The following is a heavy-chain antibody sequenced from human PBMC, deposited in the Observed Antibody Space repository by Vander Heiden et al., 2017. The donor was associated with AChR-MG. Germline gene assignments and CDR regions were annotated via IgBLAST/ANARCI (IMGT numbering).Heavy chain of an antibody. V-gene: IGHV3-30*18. Sequence: QVQLVESGGGVVQPGRSLRLSCAASGFTFSSTGMHWVRQAPGKGLEWVAVISYDGSNKYYADSVKGRFTISRDNSKNTLYLQMNSLRAEDTAVYYCAKTGGGSYYLHRNYFDYWGQGTLVTVSS. D-gene: IGHD1-26*01. CDR3: AKTGGGSYYLHRNYFDY. CDR1: GFTFSSTG. J-gene: IGHJ4*02. CDR2: ISYDGSNK.